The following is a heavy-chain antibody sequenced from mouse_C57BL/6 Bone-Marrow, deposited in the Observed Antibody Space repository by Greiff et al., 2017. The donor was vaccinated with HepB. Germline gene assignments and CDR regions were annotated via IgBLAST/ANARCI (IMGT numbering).Heavy chain of an antibody. CDR2: ISDGGSYT. CDR3: AAYFDY. V-gene: IGHV5-4*03. J-gene: IGHJ2*01. CDR1: GFIFSSYA. Sequence: EVKLVESGGALVKLGGSRKPPFPASGFIFSSYAWSWVRKTPEKRLEWVATISDGGSYTYYPDNVKGRFTISRDNAKNNLYLQMSHLKSEDTAMYYCAAYFDYWGQGTTLTVSS.